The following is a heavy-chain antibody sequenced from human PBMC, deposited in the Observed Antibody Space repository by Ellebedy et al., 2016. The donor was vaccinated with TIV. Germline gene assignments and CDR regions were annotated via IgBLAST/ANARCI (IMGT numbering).Heavy chain of an antibody. CDR2: LYTSGST. CDR3: ARGGGSNWFDP. CDR1: GGSISSYY. Sequence: MPSETLSLTCTVSGGSISSYYWSWIRQPPGKGLELIGYLYTSGSTNYNPSLKSRVTISVDTSKNQFSLKLSSVTAADPAVYSWARGGGSNWFDPWGQGTLVTVSS. V-gene: IGHV4-59*01. J-gene: IGHJ5*02. D-gene: IGHD1-26*01.